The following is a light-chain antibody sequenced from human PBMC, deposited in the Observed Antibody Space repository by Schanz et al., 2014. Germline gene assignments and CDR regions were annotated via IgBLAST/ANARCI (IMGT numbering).Light chain of an antibody. CDR1: QSDSSSY. CDR3: QQYGNLPYT. V-gene: IGKV3-20*01. CDR2: GAS. Sequence: EIVLTQSPGTLSLSPGERATLSCRASQSDSSSYLAWYQQKPGQAPRLLIYGASSRATGIPDRFSGSGSGTDFTLTISRLEPEDFAVYYCQQYGNLPYTFGQGTKLEIK. J-gene: IGKJ2*01.